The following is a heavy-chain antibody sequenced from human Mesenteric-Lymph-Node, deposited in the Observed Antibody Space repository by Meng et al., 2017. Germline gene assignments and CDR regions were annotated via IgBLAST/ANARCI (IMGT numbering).Heavy chain of an antibody. J-gene: IGHJ6*02. CDR3: ARGGSSSWYFGYYYYGMDV. V-gene: IGHV4-34*01. CDR1: GGSFSGYY. Sequence: VQLQQWGAGLLKPSETLSPTCAVYGGSFSGYYWSWIRQPPGKGLEWIGEINHSGSTNYNPSLKSRVTISVDTSKNQFSLKLSSVTAADTAVYYCARGGSSSWYFGYYYYGMDVWGQGTTVTVSS. CDR2: INHSGST. D-gene: IGHD6-13*01.